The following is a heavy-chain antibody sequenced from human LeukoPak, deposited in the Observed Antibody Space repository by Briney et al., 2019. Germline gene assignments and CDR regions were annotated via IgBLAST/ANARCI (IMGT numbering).Heavy chain of an antibody. D-gene: IGHD5-12*01. J-gene: IGHJ4*02. CDR2: IYDSGST. CDR1: GGSLYSYY. Sequence: PSETLSLTCTVSGGSLYSYYWTWIRQSPGKGLEWIGYIYDSGSTNYNPSLKSRLTLSVDVSKNQFSLKLSSVTAADTAVYYCARGAYSGYSFDYWGQGTLVTVSS. CDR3: ARGAYSGYSFDY. V-gene: IGHV4-59*01.